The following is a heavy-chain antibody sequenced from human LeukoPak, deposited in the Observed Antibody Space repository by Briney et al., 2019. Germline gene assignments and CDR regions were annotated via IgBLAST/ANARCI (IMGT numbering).Heavy chain of an antibody. V-gene: IGHV1-69*13. CDR1: GGTFISYA. Sequence: ASVKVSCKASGGTFISYAISWVRQAPGQGLEWMGGIIPIFGTANYAQKFQGRVTITADESTSTAYMELSSLRSEDTAVYYCARGFGVVISGAFDIWGQGTMVTVSS. D-gene: IGHD3-3*01. CDR2: IIPIFGTA. J-gene: IGHJ3*02. CDR3: ARGFGVVISGAFDI.